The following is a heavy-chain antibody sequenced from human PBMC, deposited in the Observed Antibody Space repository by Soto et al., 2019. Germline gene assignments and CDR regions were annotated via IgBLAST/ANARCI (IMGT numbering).Heavy chain of an antibody. CDR1: GYTFTSYY. J-gene: IGHJ6*02. CDR2: INPSGGST. V-gene: IGHV1-46*01. D-gene: IGHD4-4*01. Sequence: ASVKVSCKASGYTFTSYYMHWVRQAPGQGLEWMGIINPSGGSTRYAQKFQGRVTMTRDTATSTVYMELSSLRSEDTAVYYCARGHSNYDYYYYGMDVWGQGTTVTVSS. CDR3: ARGHSNYDYYYYGMDV.